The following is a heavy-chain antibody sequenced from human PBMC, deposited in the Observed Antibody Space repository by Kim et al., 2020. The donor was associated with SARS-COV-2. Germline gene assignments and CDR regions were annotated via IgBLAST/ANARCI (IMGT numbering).Heavy chain of an antibody. J-gene: IGHJ4*02. Sequence: ASVKVSCKASGYTFTSYGISWVRQAPGQGLEWMGWISAYNGNTNYAQKLQGRVTMTTDTSTSTAYMELRSLRSDDTAVYYCARDRTYYYDSSGYQPFDYWGQGTLVTVSS. CDR3: ARDRTYYYDSSGYQPFDY. D-gene: IGHD3-22*01. CDR2: ISAYNGNT. CDR1: GYTFTSYG. V-gene: IGHV1-18*01.